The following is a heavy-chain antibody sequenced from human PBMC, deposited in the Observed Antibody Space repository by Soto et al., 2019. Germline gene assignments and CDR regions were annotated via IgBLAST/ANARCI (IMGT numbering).Heavy chain of an antibody. CDR3: ARSGEFSASDYFGF. Sequence: EVQLVQYGGGWVQPGRSLRLSCGASGFTFDDYGMHWVRQAPGKGLEWVSSISWNSGRIGYADSVKGRFTISRDNVKNSLYLQMNSLRAEDTALYYFARSGEFSASDYFGFWGQGTLVTVSS. CDR2: ISWNSGRI. CDR1: GFTFDDYG. J-gene: IGHJ4*02. V-gene: IGHV3-9*01. D-gene: IGHD3-10*01.